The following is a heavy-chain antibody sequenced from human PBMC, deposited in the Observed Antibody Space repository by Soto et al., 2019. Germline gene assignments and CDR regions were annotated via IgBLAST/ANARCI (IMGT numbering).Heavy chain of an antibody. J-gene: IGHJ4*02. D-gene: IGHD6-19*01. CDR1: GFAFSGFE. V-gene: IGHV3-48*03. Sequence: EEQLVESGGGLVQPGGSLRLSCAASGFAFSGFEMNWVRQAPGKGLEWVSYISSGASNMYYADSVKGRFTISRDNSKNTVYLQMNSLRGEDTAVYYCAKDRGGFTSGWEFFDFWGQGTLVTVSS. CDR2: ISSGASNM. CDR3: AKDRGGFTSGWEFFDF.